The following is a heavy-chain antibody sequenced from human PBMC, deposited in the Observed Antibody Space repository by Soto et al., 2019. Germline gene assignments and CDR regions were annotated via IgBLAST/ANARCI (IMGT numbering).Heavy chain of an antibody. V-gene: IGHV4-31*03. J-gene: IGHJ4*02. CDR2: IYYSGTT. Sequence: TLSPTCTVSGGSVSSGGYYWSWIRQHPGTGLEWIGFIYYSGTTYFNPSLKSRASISLDTSKNEFSLKLTSVTAADKAVYYCARRALPQCINGVLYNDGFWDYWGQGAPVTVSS. CDR3: ARRALPQCINGVLYNDGFWDY. CDR1: GGSVSSGGYY. D-gene: IGHD2-8*01.